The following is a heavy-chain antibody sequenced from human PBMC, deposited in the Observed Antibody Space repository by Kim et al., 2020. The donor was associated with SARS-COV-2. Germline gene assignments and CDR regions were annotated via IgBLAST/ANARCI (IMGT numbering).Heavy chain of an antibody. CDR3: ARGRKYDILTGYYRPGGDY. CDR1: GGSFSGYY. Sequence: SETLSLTCAVYGGSFSGYYWSWIRQPPGKGLEWIGEINHSGSTNYNPSLKSRVTISVDTSKNQFSLKLSSVTAADTAVYYCARGRKYDILTGYYRPGGDYWGQGTLVTVSS. J-gene: IGHJ4*02. CDR2: INHSGST. D-gene: IGHD3-9*01. V-gene: IGHV4-34*01.